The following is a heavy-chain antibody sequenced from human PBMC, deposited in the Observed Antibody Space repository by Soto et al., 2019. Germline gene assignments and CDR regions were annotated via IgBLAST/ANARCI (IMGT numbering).Heavy chain of an antibody. J-gene: IGHJ5*02. CDR2: INPSGGST. V-gene: IGHV1-46*03. Sequence: QVQLVQSGAEVKKPGASVKVSCKASGYTFTSYYMHWVRQAPGQGLEWMGIINPSGGSTSYAQKFQGRVTMSRGSSTSTVYMELSSLRSEDTAVYYCARDQVSFGVVTRINWFDPWGQGTLVTVSS. D-gene: IGHD3-3*01. CDR3: ARDQVSFGVVTRINWFDP. CDR1: GYTFTSYY.